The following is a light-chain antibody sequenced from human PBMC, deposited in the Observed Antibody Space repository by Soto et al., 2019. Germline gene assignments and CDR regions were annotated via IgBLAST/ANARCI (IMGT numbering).Light chain of an antibody. Sequence: DIQMTQSPSTLSASVGDRVTITCRASQSISTWLAWYQQKPGKAPKLLIYNASSLRNGVPSRFSGSGSGTEFTLTIYSLQPDDFASYYCQQYNGYPHTFGQGTKIEIK. CDR3: QQYNGYPHT. CDR2: NAS. CDR1: QSISTW. J-gene: IGKJ2*01. V-gene: IGKV1-5*03.